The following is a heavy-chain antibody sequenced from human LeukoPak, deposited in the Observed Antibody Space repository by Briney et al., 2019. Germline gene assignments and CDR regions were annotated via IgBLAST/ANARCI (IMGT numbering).Heavy chain of an antibody. Sequence: SETLSLTCAVYGGSFSGYYWSWIRQPPGKGLEWIGEINHSGSTNYNPSLKSRVTISVDTSKNQFSLKLSSVTAADTAVYYCARREELSGHNWFDPWGQGTLVTVSS. D-gene: IGHD3-16*02. CDR1: GGSFSGYY. CDR3: ARREELSGHNWFDP. V-gene: IGHV4-34*01. J-gene: IGHJ5*02. CDR2: INHSGST.